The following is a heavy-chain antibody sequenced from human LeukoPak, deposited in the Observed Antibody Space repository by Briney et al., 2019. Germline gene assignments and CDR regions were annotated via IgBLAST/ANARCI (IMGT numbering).Heavy chain of an antibody. CDR3: ASTRGYSYGSLDY. CDR2: INHSEST. CDR1: GGSFSGYY. J-gene: IGHJ4*02. D-gene: IGHD5-18*01. V-gene: IGHV4-34*01. Sequence: SETLSLTCAVYGGSFSGYYWSWIRQPPGKGLEWIGEINHSESTNYNPSLKSRVTISVDTSKNQFSLKLSSVTAADTAVYYCASTRGYSYGSLDYWGQGTLVTVSS.